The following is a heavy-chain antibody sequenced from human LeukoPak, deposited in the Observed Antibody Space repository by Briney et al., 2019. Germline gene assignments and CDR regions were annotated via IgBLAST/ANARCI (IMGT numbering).Heavy chain of an antibody. D-gene: IGHD2-21*01. CDR1: GASITSYY. CDR3: ARRVISSNASFDY. CDR2: FSYSGSA. V-gene: IGHV4-59*08. J-gene: IGHJ4*02. Sequence: PSETLSLTCTVSGASITSYYWSWIRQPPGKGLEWIGFFSYSGSANYNPSLKSRVTISIDTSKNQFSLKLSSVTAADTAVYYCARRVISSNASFDYWGQGTLVTVSS.